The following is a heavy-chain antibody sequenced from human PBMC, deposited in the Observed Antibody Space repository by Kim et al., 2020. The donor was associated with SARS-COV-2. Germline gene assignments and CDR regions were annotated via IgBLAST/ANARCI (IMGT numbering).Heavy chain of an antibody. J-gene: IGHJ4*02. Sequence: ASVKVSCKVSGYTLTELSMHWVRQAPGKGLEWMGGFDPEDGETIYAQKFQGRVTMTEDTSTDTAYMELSSLRSEDTAVYYCATDSLGYGGYGNWGQGTLVTVSS. CDR3: ATDSLGYGGYGN. CDR1: GYTLTELS. CDR2: FDPEDGET. V-gene: IGHV1-24*01. D-gene: IGHD5-12*01.